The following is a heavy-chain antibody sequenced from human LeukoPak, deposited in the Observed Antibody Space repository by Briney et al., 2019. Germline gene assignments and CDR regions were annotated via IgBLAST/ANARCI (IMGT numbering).Heavy chain of an antibody. D-gene: IGHD3-16*01. CDR1: GFPFRSYW. Sequence: GGSLRLSCVASGFPFRSYWMTWVRQAPGKGLEWVASINHNGNVNYYVDSVKGRFTISRDNAKNSLYLQMSNLRAEDTAVYFCARGGGLDVWGQGATVTVSS. J-gene: IGHJ6*02. CDR2: INHNGNVN. CDR3: ARGGGLDV. V-gene: IGHV3-7*03.